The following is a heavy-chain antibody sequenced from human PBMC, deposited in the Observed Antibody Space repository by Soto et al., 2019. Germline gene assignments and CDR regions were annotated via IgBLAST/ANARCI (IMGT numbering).Heavy chain of an antibody. J-gene: IGHJ4*02. D-gene: IGHD3-3*01. V-gene: IGHV4-4*07. CDR1: RGSISNYY. CDR2: IDTGGCT. CDR3: ARGGQDFWSGPFDY. Sequence: SETLSLTCTVSRGSISNYYCNWIRQPAGKGLEWIGRIDTGGCTNYNPSLKSRVTMSVDTSKQEFSLKLSSVTAADTALYYCARGGQDFWSGPFDYWGRGALVTVSS.